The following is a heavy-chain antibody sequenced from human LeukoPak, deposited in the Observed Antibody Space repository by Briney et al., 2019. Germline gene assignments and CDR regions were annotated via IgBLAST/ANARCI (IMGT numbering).Heavy chain of an antibody. CDR2: IGTAGDT. CDR1: GFTFSSYD. V-gene: IGHV3-13*01. Sequence: GGSLRLSCAASGFTFSSYDMHWVRQATGKGLEWVSAIGTAGDTYYPGSVKGRFTISRENAKNSLYLQMNSLRAGDTAVYYCAKSLDYYYYMDVWGKGTTVTVSS. J-gene: IGHJ6*03. CDR3: AKSLDYYYYMDV.